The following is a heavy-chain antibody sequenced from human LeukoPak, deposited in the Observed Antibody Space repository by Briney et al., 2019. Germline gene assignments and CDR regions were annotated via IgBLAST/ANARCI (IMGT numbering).Heavy chain of an antibody. CDR3: AREYCSGGTCYLPGY. D-gene: IGHD2-15*01. CDR1: GFTFSSYE. CDR2: IKQDGSEK. V-gene: IGHV3-7*03. J-gene: IGHJ4*02. Sequence: GGSLRLSCAASGFTFSSYEMNWVRQAPGTGLEWVANIKQDGSEKYYVDSVKGRFTISRDNAKNSLYLQMNSLRAEDTAVYYCAREYCSGGTCYLPGYWGQGTLVTVSS.